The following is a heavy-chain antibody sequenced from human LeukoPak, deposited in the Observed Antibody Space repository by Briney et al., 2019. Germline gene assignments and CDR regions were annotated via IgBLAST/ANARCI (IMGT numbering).Heavy chain of an antibody. V-gene: IGHV4-38-2*01. Sequence: SETLSLTCAISGYSISSGYYWGWIRQPPGKGLEWIASIYYSGSTSYNPSLKSRVTISVDTSKNQFSLKLSSVTAADTAVYYCARGQRLVQGVDYWGQGTLVTVSS. CDR2: IYYSGST. D-gene: IGHD3-10*01. CDR1: GYSISSGYY. J-gene: IGHJ4*02. CDR3: ARGQRLVQGVDY.